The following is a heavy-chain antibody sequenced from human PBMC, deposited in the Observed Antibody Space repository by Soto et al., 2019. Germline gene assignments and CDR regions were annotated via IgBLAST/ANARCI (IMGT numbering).Heavy chain of an antibody. Sequence: QVQLVQSGAEVKKPGSSVKVSCKASGGTFSSYAISWVRQAPGQGLEWMGGIIPIFGTANYAQKFQGRARITADEFTRTAYMQLSSLRSEATAVYYCARVVTVVKSFHYWYFDLWGRGTLVTVSS. CDR2: IIPIFGTA. CDR1: GGTFSSYA. D-gene: IGHD2-15*01. J-gene: IGHJ2*01. CDR3: ARVVTVVKSFHYWYFDL. V-gene: IGHV1-69*12.